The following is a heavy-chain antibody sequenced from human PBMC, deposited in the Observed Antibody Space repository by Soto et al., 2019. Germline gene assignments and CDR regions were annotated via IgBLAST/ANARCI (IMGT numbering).Heavy chain of an antibody. CDR2: INHNGRT. J-gene: IGHJ4*02. D-gene: IGHD6-19*01. Sequence: QVHLQQWGAGLLKPSETLSLTCAVSGGSFSGYYWSWIRQPPGKGLEWIGEINHNGRTNYNPSLKSRVTMTVDTSKNQFSLNLNSVTAADTAVYYCARPAPYSCDSVWYTYFDFWGQGALVTVSS. V-gene: IGHV4-34*01. CDR3: ARPAPYSCDSVWYTYFDF. CDR1: GGSFSGYY.